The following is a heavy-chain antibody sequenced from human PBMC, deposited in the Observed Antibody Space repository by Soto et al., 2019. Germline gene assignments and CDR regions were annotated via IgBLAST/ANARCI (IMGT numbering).Heavy chain of an antibody. J-gene: IGHJ6*02. CDR1: GGSISSYY. CDR2: IYYSGST. Sequence: QVQLQESGPGLVKPSETLSLTCTVSGGSISSYYWSWIRQPPGKGLEWIGYIYYSGSTNYNPSLKSRVTISVDTSKNQLSLKLSSVTAADTDVYYCARDDLVVVAATDYYYDGMDVWGQGTTVTVSS. D-gene: IGHD2-15*01. V-gene: IGHV4-59*01. CDR3: ARDDLVVVAATDYYYDGMDV.